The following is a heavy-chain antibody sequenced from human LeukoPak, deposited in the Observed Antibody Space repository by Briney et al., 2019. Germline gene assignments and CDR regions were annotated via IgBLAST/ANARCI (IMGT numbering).Heavy chain of an antibody. D-gene: IGHD6-19*01. J-gene: IGHJ4*02. CDR3: AKAYSSGWYYFDY. CDR1: GFTFSGYA. V-gene: IGHV3-23*01. CDR2: ISGSGGST. Sequence: GGSLRLSCAASGFTFSGYAMSWVRQAPGKGLKWVSAISGSGGSTYYADSVKGRFTISRDNSKNTLYLQMNSLRAEDTAVYYCAKAYSSGWYYFDYWGQGTLVTVSS.